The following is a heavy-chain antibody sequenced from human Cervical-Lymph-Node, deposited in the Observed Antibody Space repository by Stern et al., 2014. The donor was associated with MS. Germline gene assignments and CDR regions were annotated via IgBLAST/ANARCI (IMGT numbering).Heavy chain of an antibody. V-gene: IGHV1-69*12. CDR3: ARDQGGIADS. J-gene: IGHJ4*02. Sequence: QVQLVQSGAEVKKPGSSVKVSCKASGGSFSMDSISWVRQAPGQGLEWMGGLVPMFGTANYAQKFQGRVTTTADVSTSTAYMELTSLRSEDTGVYFCARDQGGIADSWGQGTLVIVSS. CDR2: LVPMFGTA. D-gene: IGHD6-13*01. CDR1: GGSFSMDS.